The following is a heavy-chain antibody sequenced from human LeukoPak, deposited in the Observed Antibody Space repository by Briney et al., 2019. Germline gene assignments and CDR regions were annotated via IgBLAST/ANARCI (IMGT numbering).Heavy chain of an antibody. CDR1: EFTFFSTG. D-gene: IGHD4-11*01. CDR3: ARDHSPGWFGP. V-gene: IGHV3-74*01. J-gene: IGHJ5*02. Sequence: GGPLSFSCAAFEFTFFSTGWHWVGQVRGKGLNWFSRIKTDGSSTDYADSVKGRFTISRDNAKNTLYLQMNSLRVDDTAIYYCARDHSPGWFGPWGQGTLVTVSS. CDR2: IKTDGSST.